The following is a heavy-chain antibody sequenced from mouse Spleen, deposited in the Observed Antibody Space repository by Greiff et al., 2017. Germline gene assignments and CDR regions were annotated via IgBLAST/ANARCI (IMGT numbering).Heavy chain of an antibody. CDR1: GYTFTSYW. CDR2: IDPSDSYT. J-gene: IGHJ1*03. V-gene: IGHV1-50*01. Sequence: VQLQQPGAELVMPGASVKLSCKASGYTFTSYWMQWVKQRPGQGLEWIGEIDPSDSYTNYNQKFKGKATLTVDTSSSTAYMQLSSLTSEDSAVYYCARGEYFDVWGTGTTVTVSS. CDR3: ARGEYFDV.